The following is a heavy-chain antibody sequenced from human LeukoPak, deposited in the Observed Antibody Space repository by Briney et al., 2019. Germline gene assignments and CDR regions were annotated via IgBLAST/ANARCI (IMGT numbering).Heavy chain of an antibody. CDR3: ARDCSGASCYGA. V-gene: IGHV1-69*06. CDR2: IIPIFGTA. J-gene: IGHJ4*02. D-gene: IGHD2-15*01. CDR1: GGTFSSYA. Sequence: SVKVSCKASGGTFSSYAISWVRQALGQGLEWMGGIIPIFGTADYAQKFQGRVTITADKSTSTAYMELSSLRSEDTAVYYCARDCSGASCYGAWGQGTLVTVSS.